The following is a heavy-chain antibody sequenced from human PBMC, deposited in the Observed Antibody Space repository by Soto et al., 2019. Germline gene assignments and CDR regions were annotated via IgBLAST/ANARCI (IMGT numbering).Heavy chain of an antibody. J-gene: IGHJ4*02. CDR2: IYYSGST. V-gene: IGHV4-39*01. CDR3: SRPLSQHYYGSGSYYEFDY. Sequence: SETLSLTCAVSSGSISSSSYYWGWIRQPPGKGLEWIGSIYYSGSTYYNPSLKSRVTISVDTSKNQFSLKLSSVTAADTAVYYCSRPLSQHYYGSGSYYEFDYWGQGTLVTVSS. CDR1: SGSISSSSYY. D-gene: IGHD3-10*01.